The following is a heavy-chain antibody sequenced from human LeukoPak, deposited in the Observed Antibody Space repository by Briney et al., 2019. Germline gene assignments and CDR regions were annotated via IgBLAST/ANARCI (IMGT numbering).Heavy chain of an antibody. J-gene: IGHJ4*02. Sequence: GGSLRLSCAASGFTFSSYDMHWVRQTTGKGLEWVSAIDTAGDTYYPGSVKDRFTISRENAKNSLYLQINSLRAGDTAVYYCARGHYDSSGYSFDYWGQGTLVTVSS. D-gene: IGHD3-22*01. CDR3: ARGHYDSSGYSFDY. V-gene: IGHV3-13*01. CDR2: IDTAGDT. CDR1: GFTFSSYD.